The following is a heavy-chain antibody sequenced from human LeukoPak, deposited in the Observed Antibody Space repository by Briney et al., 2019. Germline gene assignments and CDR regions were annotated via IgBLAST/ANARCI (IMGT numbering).Heavy chain of an antibody. V-gene: IGHV3-21*01. CDR3: ASVSRGYYGSGSYLDY. D-gene: IGHD3-10*01. CDR1: GFTFSSYS. J-gene: IGHJ4*02. CDR2: IGSSSSYI. Sequence: GGSLRLSCAASGFTFSSYSMNWVRQAPGKGLEWVSSIGSSSSYIYYADSVKGRFTISRDNAKNSLYLQMNSLRAEDTAVYYCASVSRGYYGSGSYLDYWGQGTLVTVSS.